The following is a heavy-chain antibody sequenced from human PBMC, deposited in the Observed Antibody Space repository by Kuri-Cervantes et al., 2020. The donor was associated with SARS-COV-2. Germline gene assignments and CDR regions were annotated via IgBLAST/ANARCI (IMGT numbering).Heavy chain of an antibody. J-gene: IGHJ6*03. CDR1: GFTFSDYY. CDR2: ISSSGSTI. CDR3: ARDHQDYPGYYYYMDV. D-gene: IGHD3-16*01. V-gene: IGHV3-11*04. Sequence: GGSLRLSCAASGFTFSDYYMSWIRQAPGKGLEWVSYISSSGSTIYYADSVKGRFTISRDNAKNSLYLQMNSLRAEDTAVYYCARDHQDYPGYYYYMDVWGKGTTVTVSS.